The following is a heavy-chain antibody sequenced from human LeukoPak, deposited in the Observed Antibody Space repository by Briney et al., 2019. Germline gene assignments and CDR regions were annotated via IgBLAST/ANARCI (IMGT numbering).Heavy chain of an antibody. CDR1: GFTFSRYA. J-gene: IGHJ4*02. CDR3: AIDLVGANNY. V-gene: IGHV3-23*01. D-gene: IGHD1-26*01. Sequence: LPGGSLRLSCAGSGFTFSRYAMSWVRQAPGKGLEWVSAISGSGGSTYYADSVKGRFTISRDNSKNTLYLQMNSLRAEDTAESYCAIDLVGANNYWGQGTLVTVSS. CDR2: ISGSGGST.